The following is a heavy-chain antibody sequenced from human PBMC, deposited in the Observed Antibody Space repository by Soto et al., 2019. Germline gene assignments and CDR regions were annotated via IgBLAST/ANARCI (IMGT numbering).Heavy chain of an antibody. V-gene: IGHV1-8*01. CDR3: ARRERYYGSPGWFDP. D-gene: IGHD3-10*01. Sequence: ASVKFSCKASGYSFTNNDVTWVRQATGQGLEWMGWMNPGSGDTGYAQKFQGRVTMTRDISIATAYMELSSLRSDDTAVYYCARRERYYGSPGWFDPWGPGTLVTVSS. CDR2: MNPGSGDT. J-gene: IGHJ5*02. CDR1: GYSFTNND.